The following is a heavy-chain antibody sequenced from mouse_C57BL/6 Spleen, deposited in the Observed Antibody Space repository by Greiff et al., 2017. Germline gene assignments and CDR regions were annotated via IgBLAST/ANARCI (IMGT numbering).Heavy chain of an antibody. CDR3: ARGYGSGYESWFAY. J-gene: IGHJ3*01. V-gene: IGHV1-18*01. D-gene: IGHD1-1*01. CDR1: GYTFTDYN. CDR2: INPNNGGT. Sequence: VQLQQSGPELVKPGASVKISCKASGYTFTDYNMDWVKQSPGQSLEWIGDINPNNGGTIYNQKFKGKATLTVDKSSSTAYMELRSLTSEDTAVXYCARGYGSGYESWFAYWGQGTLVTVSA.